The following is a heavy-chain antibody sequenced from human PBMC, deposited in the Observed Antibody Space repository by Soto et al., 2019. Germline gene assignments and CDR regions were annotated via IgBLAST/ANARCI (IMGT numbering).Heavy chain of an antibody. V-gene: IGHV4-34*01. CDR3: ARGHGVRGAIYYYYYGMDV. D-gene: IGHD3-10*01. CDR1: GGSFSGYY. J-gene: IGHJ6*02. CDR2: INHSGST. Sequence: SETLSLTCAVYGGSFSGYYWSWIRQPPGKGLEWIGEINHSGSTNYNPSLKSRVTISVDTSKNQFSLKLSSVTAADTAVYYCARGHGVRGAIYYYYYGMDVWGQGTTVTVSS.